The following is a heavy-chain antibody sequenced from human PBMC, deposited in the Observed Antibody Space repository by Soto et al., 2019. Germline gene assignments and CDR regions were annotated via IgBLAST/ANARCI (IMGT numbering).Heavy chain of an antibody. V-gene: IGHV4-30-2*06. CDR1: GVTMSPGGYS. CDR2: ITHFETT. D-gene: IGHD5-12*01. Sequence: TLSLTCTVSGVTMSPGGYSWSWIRQSPGKGLEWRGDITHFETTYSNPPFKSRLSLSIDRTRKPFSTSLSSTTDAGKAVHYCHRRGGYDYFDFWGERNLVTVSS. CDR3: HRRGGYDYFDF. J-gene: IGHJ4*02.